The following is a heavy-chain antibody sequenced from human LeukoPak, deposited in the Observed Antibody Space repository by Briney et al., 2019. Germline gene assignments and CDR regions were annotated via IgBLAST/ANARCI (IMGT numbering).Heavy chain of an antibody. D-gene: IGHD6-6*01. Sequence: ASVKVSCKASGYTFTGYYMHWVRQAPGQGLEWMGWINPNSGGTNYAQKFQGRVTMTRDTSISTAYMELSRLRSDDTAVYYCARDTISSSSGFGDWFDPWGQGTLVTVSS. V-gene: IGHV1-2*02. CDR2: INPNSGGT. CDR3: ARDTISSSSGFGDWFDP. J-gene: IGHJ5*02. CDR1: GYTFTGYY.